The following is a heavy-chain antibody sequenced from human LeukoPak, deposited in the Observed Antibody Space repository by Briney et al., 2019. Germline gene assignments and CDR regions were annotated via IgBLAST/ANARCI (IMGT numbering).Heavy chain of an antibody. J-gene: IGHJ4*02. V-gene: IGHV3-23*01. CDR2: ISGSGGGT. D-gene: IGHD4-17*01. Sequence: PGGSLRLSCAASGFTFSSYAMNWVRQAPGKGLEWVSVISGSGGGTYYADSVMGRFTISRDNSKNTLYLQMNSLRAEDTAVYYCARVARYGDYIGGSDYWGQGALVTVSS. CDR3: ARVARYGDYIGGSDY. CDR1: GFTFSSYA.